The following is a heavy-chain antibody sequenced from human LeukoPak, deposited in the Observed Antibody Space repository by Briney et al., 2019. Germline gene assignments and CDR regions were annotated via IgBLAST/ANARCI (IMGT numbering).Heavy chain of an antibody. CDR2: ISGSGTNS. D-gene: IGHD3-9*01. CDR3: VIWGDYDVLTGYYVPDY. CDR1: GFTFSNYA. J-gene: IGHJ4*02. V-gene: IGHV3-23*01. Sequence: PGGTLSLSCVASGFTFSNYAMSWGRQAPGKGLELVSAISGSGTNSYYADSLKGRFTTSRDNSKNTVFLQMNSLRHEDTAIYYCVIWGDYDVLTGYYVPDYWGQGTLVTVAS.